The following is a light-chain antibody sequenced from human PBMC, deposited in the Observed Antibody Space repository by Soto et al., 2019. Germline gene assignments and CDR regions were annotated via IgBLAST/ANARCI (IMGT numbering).Light chain of an antibody. CDR3: QQSSHWPPV. V-gene: IGKV3-11*01. CDR2: GSS. CDR1: QSIWRS. J-gene: IGKJ4*01. Sequence: EIVLTQSPATLSLSPGNRVTLSCRASQSIWRSLAWYQQKPGQAPRLLIYGSSNRATGIPARFSGSGSGTDVTLTITSLEPEDFAVYYCQQSSHWPPVFGGGTRVEIK.